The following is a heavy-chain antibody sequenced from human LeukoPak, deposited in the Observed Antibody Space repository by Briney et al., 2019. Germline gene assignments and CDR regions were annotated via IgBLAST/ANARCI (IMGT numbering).Heavy chain of an antibody. J-gene: IGHJ4*02. CDR3: VREVVGAIYFDS. V-gene: IGHV3-30*03. D-gene: IGHD1-26*01. Sequence: GSPLRPSCAASGFSFTMYGIHWVRQAPGRGLEWVAAISSDGTIKYYADSVKGRFTISRDNSKNTLYLQTNSLRVEDTAVYYCVREVVGAIYFDSWGQGALVTASS. CDR2: ISSDGTIK. CDR1: GFSFTMYG.